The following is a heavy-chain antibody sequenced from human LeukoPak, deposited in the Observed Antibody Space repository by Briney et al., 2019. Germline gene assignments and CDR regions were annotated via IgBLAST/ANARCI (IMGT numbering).Heavy chain of an antibody. J-gene: IGHJ4*02. CDR1: GYTFTGYY. CDR3: ARGVLYYYDSSGYADY. CDR2: INPNSGGT. V-gene: IGHV1-2*02. Sequence: ASVKVSCKASGYTFTGYYMHWVRQAPGQGLEWMGWINPNSGGTNYAQKFQGRVTMTRDTSISTAYMELSRLRSDDTAVYYCARGVLYYYDSSGYADYWGQGTLVTVSS. D-gene: IGHD3-22*01.